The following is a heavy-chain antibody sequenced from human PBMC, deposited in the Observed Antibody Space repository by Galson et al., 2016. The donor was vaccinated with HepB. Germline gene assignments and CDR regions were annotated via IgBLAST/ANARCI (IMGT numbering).Heavy chain of an antibody. Sequence: SLRLSCAASGFTFNSYGMHWVRQAPGKGLEWVAVVSYDGNNKYYRDSVRGRFTISRDNSKNTLYLQMNSLRADDTAIYYCAKDPGGSFWGRGDYFDYWGQGTLVTVSS. D-gene: IGHD3-16*01. V-gene: IGHV3-30*18. CDR3: AKDPGGSFWGRGDYFDY. CDR1: GFTFNSYG. J-gene: IGHJ4*02. CDR2: VSYDGNNK.